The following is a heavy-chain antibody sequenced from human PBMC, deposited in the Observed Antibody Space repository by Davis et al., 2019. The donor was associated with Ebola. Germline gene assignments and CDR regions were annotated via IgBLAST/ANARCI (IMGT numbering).Heavy chain of an antibody. J-gene: IGHJ6*04. D-gene: IGHD1-26*01. CDR2: INHSGST. V-gene: IGHV4-39*07. CDR1: GGSISSSSYH. CDR3: ARRYSGRYSYHYGMDV. Sequence: MPSETLSLTCTVSGGSISSSSYHWTWIRQPPGKGLEWIGEINHSGSTKYSPSLNSRVTISVDTSKNQFSLKLTSVTAADTAIYYCARRYSGRYSYHYGMDVWGKGTTVTVSS.